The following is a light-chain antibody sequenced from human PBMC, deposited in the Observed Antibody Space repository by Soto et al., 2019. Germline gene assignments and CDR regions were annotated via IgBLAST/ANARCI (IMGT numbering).Light chain of an antibody. CDR3: QQYGSSSWT. Sequence: EVVLTQSPGTLSLSPGERATLSCRASQSVSSNYLSWYQHKAGQAPGLLISGASSRATGIPDRFSGSGSGTDFTLTISRLEPEDFAVYYCQQYGSSSWTFGQGTKVEIK. V-gene: IGKV3-20*01. J-gene: IGKJ1*01. CDR1: QSVSSNY. CDR2: GAS.